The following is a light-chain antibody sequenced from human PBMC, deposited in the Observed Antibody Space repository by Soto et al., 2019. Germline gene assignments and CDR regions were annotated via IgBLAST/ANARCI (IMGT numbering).Light chain of an antibody. Sequence: EIVLTQSPATLSLSPGERATLSCRASQTVSSSLAWYQQKPGQAPRLLIYEVSNRATGIPARFSGSGSGADFTLNISSLEPGDFAIYYCQQHINWPLTFGGGTKV. J-gene: IGKJ4*01. V-gene: IGKV3-11*01. CDR1: QTVSSS. CDR3: QQHINWPLT. CDR2: EVS.